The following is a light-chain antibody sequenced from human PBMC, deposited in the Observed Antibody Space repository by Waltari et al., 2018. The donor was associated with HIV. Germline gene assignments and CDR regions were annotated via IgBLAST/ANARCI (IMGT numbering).Light chain of an antibody. CDR1: QSVFHSSNSNNY. J-gene: IGKJ5*01. V-gene: IGKV4-1*01. CDR3: LQYYSTPS. Sequence: DIVMTQSPDSLVVSLGERATIACKSSQSVFHSSNSNNYLAWYQHKPGQSPKLLLYWASTREFGVTDRFSGSGSGTDFTLTINSLQAEDAAVYYCLQYYSTPSFGQGTRLEIK. CDR2: WAS.